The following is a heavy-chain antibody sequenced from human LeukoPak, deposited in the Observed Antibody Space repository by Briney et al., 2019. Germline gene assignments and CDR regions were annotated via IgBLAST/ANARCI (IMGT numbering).Heavy chain of an antibody. CDR1: GGSITSYN. Sequence: PSETLSLTCTVSGGSITSYNWNWIRQPPGKGLEWIGFIYYSGNPNYNPSLKSRVTISVDTSKNQFSLKLSSVAAADTAVYYCAREGDSSAWGDAFDIWGQGTMVTVSS. J-gene: IGHJ3*02. CDR2: IYYSGNP. V-gene: IGHV4-59*01. CDR3: AREGDSSAWGDAFDI. D-gene: IGHD3-22*01.